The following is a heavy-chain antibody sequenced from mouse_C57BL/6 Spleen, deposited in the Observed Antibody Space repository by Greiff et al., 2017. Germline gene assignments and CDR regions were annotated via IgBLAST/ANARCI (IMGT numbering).Heavy chain of an antibody. Sequence: EVNVVESGGGLVKPGGSLKLSCAASGFTFSNYAMSWVRQTPEQRLEWVATISDGGSYTYYPDNVKGRFTISRDNAKNNLYLQMSHLKSEDTAMYYCARDSPSFIGYFEVWGTGTTVTVSS. CDR1: GFTFSNYA. CDR2: ISDGGSYT. V-gene: IGHV5-4*01. J-gene: IGHJ1*03. CDR3: ARDSPSFIGYFEV. D-gene: IGHD1-1*01.